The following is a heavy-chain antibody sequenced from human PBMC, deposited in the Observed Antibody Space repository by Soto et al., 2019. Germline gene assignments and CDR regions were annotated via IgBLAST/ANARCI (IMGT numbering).Heavy chain of an antibody. CDR3: ARVRDTGIAAAGTGDY. V-gene: IGHV1-18*01. Sequence: ASVKVSCKASGYTFTSYGISWVRQAPGQGLEWMGWISAYNGNTNYAQKLQGRVTMTTDTSTSTAYMELRSLRSDDTAVYYCARVRDTGIAAAGTGDYWGQGTLVTVSS. CDR2: ISAYNGNT. D-gene: IGHD6-13*01. J-gene: IGHJ4*02. CDR1: GYTFTSYG.